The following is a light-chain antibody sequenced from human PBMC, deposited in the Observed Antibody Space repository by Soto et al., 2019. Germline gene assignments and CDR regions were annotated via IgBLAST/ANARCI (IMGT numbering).Light chain of an antibody. J-gene: IGLJ1*01. CDR3: GTWDSSLSAYV. CDR2: DNN. CDR1: SSNIGNNY. Sequence: QSVLTQPPSASAAPGQKVTISCSGSSSNIGNNYVSWYQQLPGTAPKLLIYDNNKRPSGIPDRFSDSKSGTSATLGITGLQTGDEADYYCGTWDSSLSAYVFGTGTKVTV. V-gene: IGLV1-51*01.